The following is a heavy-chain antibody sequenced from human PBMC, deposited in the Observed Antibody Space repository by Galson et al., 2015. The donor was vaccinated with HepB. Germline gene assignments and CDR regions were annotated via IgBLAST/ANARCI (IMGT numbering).Heavy chain of an antibody. V-gene: IGHV1-69*13. CDR2: IIPIFGTA. CDR3: ASNAKIVVVPAAATGPDDYYYYYGMDV. J-gene: IGHJ6*02. CDR1: GGTFSSYA. Sequence: SVKVSCKASGGTFSSYAISWVRQAPGQGLEWMGGIIPIFGTANYAQKFQGRVTITADESTSTAYMELSSLRSEDTAVYYCASNAKIVVVPAAATGPDDYYYYYGMDVWGQGTTVTVSS. D-gene: IGHD2-2*01.